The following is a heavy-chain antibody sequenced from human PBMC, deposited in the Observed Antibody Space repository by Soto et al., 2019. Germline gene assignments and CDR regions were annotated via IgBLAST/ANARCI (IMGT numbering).Heavy chain of an antibody. D-gene: IGHD5-12*01. CDR1: GGSIRSHY. J-gene: IGHJ5*02. CDR2: IYASGST. CDR3: ARAGGYEVQGNNWFDP. V-gene: IGHV4-4*07. Sequence: QVQLQESGPGLVKPSENVSLTCTVSGGSIRSHYWSWIRQPAGKELEWIGRIYASGSTNYNPSLKSRVTMSLDTSRNQFSLKLTSVTAADTAVYYCARAGGYEVQGNNWFDPWGQGTLVTVSS.